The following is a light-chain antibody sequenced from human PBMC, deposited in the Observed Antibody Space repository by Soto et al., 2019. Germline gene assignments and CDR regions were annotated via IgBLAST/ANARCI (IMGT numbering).Light chain of an antibody. CDR1: RSVLPTSNNKDY. J-gene: IGKJ1*01. CDR2: WAS. Sequence: DIVLTQSPASLAVSLGERATINCKSSRSVLPTSNNKDYLAWYQQKPGQPPKLLIAWASTRESGVPDRCSGSGSGTDVTLTITSLQAEDVAVYYCQQYYTTPQSFGQGTKVEIK. V-gene: IGKV4-1*01. CDR3: QQYYTTPQS.